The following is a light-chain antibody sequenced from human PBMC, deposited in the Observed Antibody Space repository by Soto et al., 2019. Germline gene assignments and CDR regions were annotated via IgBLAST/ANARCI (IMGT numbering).Light chain of an antibody. CDR2: GAS. J-gene: IGKJ1*01. CDR1: QSVSSSY. CDR3: QQYGRAPWT. Sequence: EIVLTQSPGTLSFSPGERATLSCRASQSVSSSYLAWYQQKPGQAPRLLIYGASSRATGIPDRFGGSGSGTDFTLTVSSLEPEDFAVYYCQQYGRAPWTFGQGTK. V-gene: IGKV3-20*01.